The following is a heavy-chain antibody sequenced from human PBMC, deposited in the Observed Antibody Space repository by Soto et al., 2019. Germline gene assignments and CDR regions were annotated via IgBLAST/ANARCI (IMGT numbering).Heavy chain of an antibody. CDR2: IYYSGST. V-gene: IGHV4-39*01. CDR1: GGSISSSSYY. Sequence: SETLSLTCTVSGGSISSSSYYWGWIRQPPGKGLEWIGSIYYSGSTYYNPSLKSRVTISVDTSKNQFSLKLSSVTAADTAVYYCAGHASGDYYYYYMDVWGQGTTVTVSS. D-gene: IGHD3-10*01. J-gene: IGHJ6*03. CDR3: AGHASGDYYYYYMDV.